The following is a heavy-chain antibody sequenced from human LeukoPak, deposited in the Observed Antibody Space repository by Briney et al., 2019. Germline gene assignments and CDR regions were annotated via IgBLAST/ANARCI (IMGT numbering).Heavy chain of an antibody. Sequence: PGGSLRLSCAASGFTFSSSGMHWVRQAPGKGLEWVAFMSYDGSNRYYADSVKGRFTISRDNSKKTLYLQMNSLRAEDTAVYYCAKETRGSYSDYWGQGTLVTVSS. CDR3: AKETRGSYSDY. D-gene: IGHD5-12*01. CDR2: MSYDGSNR. CDR1: GFTFSSSG. J-gene: IGHJ4*02. V-gene: IGHV3-30*02.